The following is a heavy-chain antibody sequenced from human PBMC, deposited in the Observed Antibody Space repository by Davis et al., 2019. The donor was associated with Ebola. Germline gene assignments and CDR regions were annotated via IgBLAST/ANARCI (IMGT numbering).Heavy chain of an antibody. V-gene: IGHV5-51*01. CDR3: AREGSGYSS. J-gene: IGHJ5*02. Sequence: GESLKISCKGPGYKFISYWIGWVRQMPGKGLEWVGIIYPGDSATTYSPSFRGKVTISADKSISTAYLQWSSLKASDTAMYYCAREGSGYSSWGQGTLVTVSS. D-gene: IGHD5-18*01. CDR2: IYPGDSAT. CDR1: GYKFISYW.